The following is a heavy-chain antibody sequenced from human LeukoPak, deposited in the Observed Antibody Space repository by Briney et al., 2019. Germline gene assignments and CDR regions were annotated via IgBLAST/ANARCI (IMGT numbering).Heavy chain of an antibody. CDR3: ARGLSYGTTDY. V-gene: IGHV3-21*01. CDR1: GFTFSSYS. J-gene: IGHJ4*02. CDR2: ISSSSSYI. Sequence: GGSLRLSCAASGFTFSSYSMNWVRQAPGKGLEWVSSISSSSSYIYYADSVKGRFTISRDNAKNSLYLQMNSLRAEDTAVYSCARGLSYGTTDYWGQGTLVTVSS. D-gene: IGHD5-18*01.